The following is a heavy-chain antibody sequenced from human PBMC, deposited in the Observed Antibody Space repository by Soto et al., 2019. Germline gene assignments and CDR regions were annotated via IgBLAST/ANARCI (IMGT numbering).Heavy chain of an antibody. CDR1: GFTISSYA. J-gene: IGHJ4*02. CDR2: ISGSGVST. D-gene: IGHD3-22*01. CDR3: AKDYAYDSPGYKRFDY. V-gene: IGHV3-23*01. Sequence: GGSLSLSCAASGFTISSYAMSWIRQPPGKGLEWVSAISGSGVSTHYADSVKGRFTISRDNSKNTLYLQMNSPRADDTAVYYCAKDYAYDSPGYKRFDYWGQGTLVTVSS.